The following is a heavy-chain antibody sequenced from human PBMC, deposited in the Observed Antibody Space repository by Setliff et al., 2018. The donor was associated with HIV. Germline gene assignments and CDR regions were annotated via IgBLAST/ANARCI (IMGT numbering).Heavy chain of an antibody. CDR1: GYIFTSYG. J-gene: IGHJ1*01. CDR3: ARDPSSGIYYDSSGQYFQN. D-gene: IGHD3-22*01. CDR2: ISAYNGNT. Sequence: ASVKVSCKASGYIFTSYGISWVRQAPGQGLEWMGWISAYNGNTNYAQKFQGRVSMTTDTSTSTAYMGLRSLRPDYTAVYFCARDPSSGIYYDSSGQYFQNWGQGTLVTVSS. V-gene: IGHV1-18*01.